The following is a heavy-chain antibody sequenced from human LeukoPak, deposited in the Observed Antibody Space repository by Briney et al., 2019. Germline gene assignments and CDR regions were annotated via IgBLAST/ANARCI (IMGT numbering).Heavy chain of an antibody. J-gene: IGHJ5*02. CDR2: IYHSGST. D-gene: IGHD4-17*01. Sequence: SETLSLTCAVSGGSISSSNWWSWVRQSPGKGLEWIGEIYHSGSTNYNPSLKSRVTISVDKSKNQFSLKLSSVTAADTAVYYCARRSMTTVTYNWFDPWGQGTLVTVSS. CDR1: GGSISSSNW. CDR3: ARRSMTTVTYNWFDP. V-gene: IGHV4-4*02.